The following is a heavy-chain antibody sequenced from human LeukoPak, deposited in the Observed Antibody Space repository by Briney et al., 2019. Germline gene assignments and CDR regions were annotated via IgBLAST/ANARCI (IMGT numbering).Heavy chain of an antibody. V-gene: IGHV1-18*04. J-gene: IGHJ5*02. D-gene: IGHD5-18*01. CDR2: ISAYNGNT. CDR3: ARSVVDTAMVTSGWYWFDP. CDR1: GYTFVAYY. Sequence: ASVKVSCKTSGYTFVAYYIHWVRQAPGQGLEWMGWISAYNGNTNYAQKLQGRVTMTTDTSTSTAYMELRSLRSDDTAVYYCARSVVDTAMVTSGWYWFDPWGQGTLVTVSS.